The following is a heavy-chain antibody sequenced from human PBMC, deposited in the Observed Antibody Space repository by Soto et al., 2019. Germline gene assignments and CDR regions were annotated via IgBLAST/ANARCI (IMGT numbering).Heavy chain of an antibody. CDR2: ISAYNGNT. J-gene: IGHJ6*02. Sequence: QVQLVQSGAEVKKPGASVKVSCKASGYTFTSYGISWVRQAPGQGLEWMGWISAYNGNTNYAQKLQGRVTMTTDTXXSXAXXELRSMRSDDKAVYYCARGYYYGSGTIYYYYGMDVWGQGTTVTVSS. V-gene: IGHV1-18*01. CDR1: GYTFTSYG. D-gene: IGHD3-10*01. CDR3: ARGYYYGSGTIYYYYGMDV.